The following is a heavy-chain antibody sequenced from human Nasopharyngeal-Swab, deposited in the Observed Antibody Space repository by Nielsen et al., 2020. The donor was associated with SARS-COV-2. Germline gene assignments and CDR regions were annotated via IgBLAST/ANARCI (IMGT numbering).Heavy chain of an antibody. J-gene: IGHJ5*02. CDR3: ARYRSSNGWPQGNWFDP. D-gene: IGHD6-19*01. CDR2: IYYSGTT. Sequence: VRQAPGKGLQWIGNIYYSGTTNYNPSLKSRVTILLDISKNQFSLKLNSATAADTAVYYCARYRSSNGWPQGNWFDPWGQGTLVTVSS. V-gene: IGHV4-4*02.